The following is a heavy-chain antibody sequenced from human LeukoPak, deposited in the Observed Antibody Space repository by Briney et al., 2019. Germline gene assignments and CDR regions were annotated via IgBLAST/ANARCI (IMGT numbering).Heavy chain of an antibody. Sequence: ASVKVSCKASGYTFTSYYMHWVRQAPGQGLEWMGIINPSGGSTNYAQKFQGRVTMTRDTSTNTVYMELSSLRSDDTAVYYCARVLTGYYFLDYWGQGTLVTVSS. D-gene: IGHD3-9*01. J-gene: IGHJ4*02. CDR2: INPSGGST. CDR1: GYTFTSYY. CDR3: ARVLTGYYFLDY. V-gene: IGHV1-46*01.